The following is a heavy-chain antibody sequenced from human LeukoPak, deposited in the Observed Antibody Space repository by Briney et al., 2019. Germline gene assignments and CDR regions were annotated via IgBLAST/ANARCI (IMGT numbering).Heavy chain of an antibody. J-gene: IGHJ6*03. CDR3: VRLYNYNYYYIDV. V-gene: IGHV4-4*09. Sequence: SETLSLTCTVSGGSISNSYWGWIRQPPGKRLEWIGDIYSDVITNSNPSLKSRVTMSVDTSTDQFSLRLNSVTAADTAIYCCVRLYNYNYYYIDVWGKGTTVIVSS. D-gene: IGHD4-11*01. CDR1: GGSISNSY. CDR2: IYSDVIT.